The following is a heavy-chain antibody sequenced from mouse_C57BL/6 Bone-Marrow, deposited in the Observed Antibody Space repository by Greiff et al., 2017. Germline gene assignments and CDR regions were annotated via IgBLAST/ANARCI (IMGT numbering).Heavy chain of an antibody. CDR2: ISSGGSYT. V-gene: IGHV5-6*02. D-gene: IGHD1-1*01. Sequence: VKLVESGGDLVKPGGSLKLSCAASGFTFSSYGMSWVRQTPDKRLEWVATISSGGSYTYYPDSVKGRFTISRDNAKNTLYLQMSSLKSEDTAMYYCAGGSSYDAMDYWGQGTSVTVSS. CDR1: GFTFSSYG. J-gene: IGHJ4*01. CDR3: AGGSSYDAMDY.